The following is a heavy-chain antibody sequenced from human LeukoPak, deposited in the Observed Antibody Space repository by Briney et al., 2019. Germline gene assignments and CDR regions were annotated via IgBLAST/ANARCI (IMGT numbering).Heavy chain of an antibody. CDR3: ARDPRGIVGANHNWFDP. CDR1: GGSFSGYY. CDR2: INHSGST. Sequence: SETLSLTCAVYGGSFSGYYWRWIRQPPGKGLEWIGEINHSGSTNYNPSLKSRVTISVDTSKNQFSLKLSSVTAADTAVYYCARDPRGIVGANHNWFDPWGQGTLVTVSS. D-gene: IGHD1-26*01. V-gene: IGHV4-34*01. J-gene: IGHJ5*02.